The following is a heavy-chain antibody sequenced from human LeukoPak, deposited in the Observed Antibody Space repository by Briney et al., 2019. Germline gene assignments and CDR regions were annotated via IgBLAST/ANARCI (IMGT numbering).Heavy chain of an antibody. J-gene: IGHJ5*02. D-gene: IGHD6-13*01. CDR3: ARVAAAGTEQWFDP. CDR1: GGTFSSYA. Sequence: ASVKVSCKASGGTFSSYAISWVRQAPRQGLEWMGRIIPILGIANYAQKFQGRVTITADKSTSTAYMELSSLRSEDTAVYYCARVAAAGTEQWFDPWGQGTLVTVSS. CDR2: IIPILGIA. V-gene: IGHV1-69*04.